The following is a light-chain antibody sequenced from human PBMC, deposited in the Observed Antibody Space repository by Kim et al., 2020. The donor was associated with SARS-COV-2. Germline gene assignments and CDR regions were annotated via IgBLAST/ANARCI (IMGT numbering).Light chain of an antibody. CDR2: GKN. CDR1: SLRSCC. J-gene: IGLJ2*01. Sequence: SSELTQDPAVSVALGQTVRITCQGDSLRSCCVSWFQQKPGQAPVLVIYGKNKRPSGIPDRFSGSSSGYPASLTITGTQAEDEADYYCNSRDTSANHRVFG. CDR3: NSRDTSANHRV. V-gene: IGLV3-19*01.